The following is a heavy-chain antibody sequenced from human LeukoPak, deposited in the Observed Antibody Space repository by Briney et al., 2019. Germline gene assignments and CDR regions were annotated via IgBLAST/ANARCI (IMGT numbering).Heavy chain of an antibody. CDR2: INHSGST. CDR3: ASSSGYRVRFDY. V-gene: IGHV4-34*01. Sequence: SSETLSLTCAVYGGSFSGYYWSWIRQPPGKGLEWIGEINHSGSTNYNPSLKSRVTISVDTSKNQFSLKLSSVTAADTAVYYCASSSGYRVRFDYWGQGTLVTVSS. J-gene: IGHJ4*02. CDR1: GGSFSGYY. D-gene: IGHD3-22*01.